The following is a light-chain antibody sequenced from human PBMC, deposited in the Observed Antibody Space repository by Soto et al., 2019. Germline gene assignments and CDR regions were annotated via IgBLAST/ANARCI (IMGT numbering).Light chain of an antibody. V-gene: IGKV3-20*01. J-gene: IGKJ5*01. CDR1: QSASSSY. CDR2: GAS. Sequence: DIVLSQSPGTLSLSPGERATLSYRASQSASSSYLAWYQQKPGQAPRLLMYGASSRATGIPDRFSGSGSGTDFTLTIAGLEPEDFAVYYCQQYGSSPFTFGPGTRLEIK. CDR3: QQYGSSPFT.